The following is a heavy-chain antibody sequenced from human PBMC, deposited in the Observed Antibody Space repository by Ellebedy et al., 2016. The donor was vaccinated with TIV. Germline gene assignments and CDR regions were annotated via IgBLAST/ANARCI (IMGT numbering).Heavy chain of an antibody. D-gene: IGHD1-26*01. CDR1: GFSFSDYH. CDR3: ARAGDRIGTYYLVH. V-gene: IGHV3-11*01. Sequence: GGSLRLSXAASGFSFSDYHMSWIRQARGKGLEWVSHISSGAYSKYYADSVKGRFTVSRDNAKNSLFLQMNSLRAEDTAVYYCARAGDRIGTYYLVHWGQGTLVTVSS. J-gene: IGHJ4*02. CDR2: ISSGAYSK.